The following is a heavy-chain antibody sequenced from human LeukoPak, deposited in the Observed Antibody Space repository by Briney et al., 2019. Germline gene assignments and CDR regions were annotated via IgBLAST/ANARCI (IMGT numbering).Heavy chain of an antibody. CDR2: ISAYNGNT. V-gene: IGHV1-18*01. Sequence: ASVKVSCKASGYTFTSYGISWVRQSPGQGLEWMGWISAYNGNTNYAQKLQGRVTMTTDTSTSTAYMELRSLRSDDTAVYYCARAGSSSWPSDFDYWGQGTLVTVSS. J-gene: IGHJ4*02. CDR3: ARAGSSSWPSDFDY. D-gene: IGHD6-13*01. CDR1: GYTFTSYG.